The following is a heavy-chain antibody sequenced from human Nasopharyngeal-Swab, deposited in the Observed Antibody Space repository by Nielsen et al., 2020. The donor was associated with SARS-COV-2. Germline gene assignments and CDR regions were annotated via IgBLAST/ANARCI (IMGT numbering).Heavy chain of an antibody. J-gene: IGHJ6*03. D-gene: IGHD3-3*01. CDR3: ARNGLLEWTGDFYYYYRDV. V-gene: IGHV2-26*01. CDR2: IFSNDEK. CDR1: GFSLSNARMG. Sequence: SGPTLVKPTETLTLTCTVSGFSLSNARMGVSWIRQPPGKALEWLAHIFSNDEKSYSTSLKGRLTISKDTSKSQVVLTMTNMDPVDTATYYCARNGLLEWTGDFYYYYRDVWGKGTTVTVSS.